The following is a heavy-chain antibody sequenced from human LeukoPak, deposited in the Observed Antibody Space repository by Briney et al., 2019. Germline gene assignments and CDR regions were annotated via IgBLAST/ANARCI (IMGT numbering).Heavy chain of an antibody. Sequence: EWIVYIYYSGSTNYNPFLKSRVTISVDTSKNQFSLKLSSVTAADTAVYYCAREPVAGGFDYWGQGTLVTVSS. D-gene: IGHD6-19*01. J-gene: IGHJ4*02. CDR2: IYYSGST. V-gene: IGHV4-59*01. CDR3: AREPVAGGFDY.